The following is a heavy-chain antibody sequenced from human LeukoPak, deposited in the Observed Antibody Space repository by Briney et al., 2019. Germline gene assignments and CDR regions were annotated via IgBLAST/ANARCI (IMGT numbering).Heavy chain of an antibody. CDR1: GGSISSGDYY. J-gene: IGHJ5*02. Sequence: SETLSLTCTVSGGSISSGDYYWSWIRQPPGKGLEWIRYIYYSGSTYYNPSLKSRVTISVDTSKNQFSLKLNSVTAADTAVYYCARRDSSNWGFDPWGQGTLVTVSS. CDR2: IYYSGST. D-gene: IGHD6-13*01. CDR3: ARRDSSNWGFDP. V-gene: IGHV4-30-4*01.